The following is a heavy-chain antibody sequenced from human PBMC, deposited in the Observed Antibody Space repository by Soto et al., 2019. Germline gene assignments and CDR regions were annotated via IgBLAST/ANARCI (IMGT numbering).Heavy chain of an antibody. V-gene: IGHV1-2*02. CDR3: ARQLAYCGGDCYTEPIDY. CDR2: INPKTGDT. CDR1: GYTFVAYY. D-gene: IGHD2-21*02. J-gene: IGHJ4*02. Sequence: ASVKVSCKASGYTFVAYYVFWVRQAPGHGPEWMGWINPKTGDTNYAQNFQGRVTMTRDTSVTTAYMELSRLTSDDTALYYCARQLAYCGGDCYTEPIDYWGQGTPVTVSS.